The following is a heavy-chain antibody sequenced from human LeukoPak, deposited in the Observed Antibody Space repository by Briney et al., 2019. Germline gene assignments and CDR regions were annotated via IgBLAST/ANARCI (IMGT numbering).Heavy chain of an antibody. D-gene: IGHD1-26*01. J-gene: IGHJ4*02. CDR1: GFTFSSYA. CDR3: AKGGKWDVTPFDY. Sequence: PGGSLRLSCAASGFTFSSYAMSWVRQAPGKGLEWVSAISGSGGSTYYADSVKGRFTISRDNSKNTLYLQMSSLRAEDTAVYYCAKGGKWDVTPFDYWGQGTLVTVSS. CDR2: ISGSGGST. V-gene: IGHV3-23*01.